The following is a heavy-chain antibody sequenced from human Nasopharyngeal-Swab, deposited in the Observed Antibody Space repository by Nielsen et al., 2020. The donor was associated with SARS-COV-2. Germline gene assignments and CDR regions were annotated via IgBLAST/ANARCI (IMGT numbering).Heavy chain of an antibody. V-gene: IGHV3-30-3*01. CDR3: ARGGSSGESSFDY. CDR2: ISYDGSIK. Sequence: GGSLRLSCEASGFTFSSYAMHWVRQAPGKGLEWLGVISYDGSIKRSADSVEGRFTIARDNSKNTLYLQMNSLRTDDTAVYYCARGGSSGESSFDYWGQGTLVTVSA. D-gene: IGHD5-12*01. CDR1: GFTFSSYA. J-gene: IGHJ4*02.